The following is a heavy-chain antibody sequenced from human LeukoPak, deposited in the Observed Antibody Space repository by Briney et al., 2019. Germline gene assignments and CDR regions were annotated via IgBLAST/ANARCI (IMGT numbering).Heavy chain of an antibody. CDR1: GFTFDDYA. V-gene: IGHV3-9*01. Sequence: PGGSLRLSCAASGFTFDDYAMHWVRHAPGKGLEWVSGISWNSGSIGYADSVKGRFTISRDNAKNSLYLQMNSLRAEDTALYYCAKVHDKKAYYYDSSGYWDYWGQGTLVTVSS. J-gene: IGHJ4*02. CDR2: ISWNSGSI. D-gene: IGHD3-22*01. CDR3: AKVHDKKAYYYDSSGYWDY.